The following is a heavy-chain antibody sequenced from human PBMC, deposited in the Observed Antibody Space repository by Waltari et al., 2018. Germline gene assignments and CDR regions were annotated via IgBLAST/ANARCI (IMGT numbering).Heavy chain of an antibody. CDR2: INTNTGNP. D-gene: IGHD1-26*01. J-gene: IGHJ4*02. Sequence: QVQLVHSGSAVKKPGASVKVSCKASGYIFTTYGINWVRQAPGQGLEWMGWINTNTGNPMYVQGFTGRYVFSLDTSVRTAYLQISSLKAEDSGIYYCARGGGTFSKPQYFDSWGQGTRVAVSS. CDR1: GYIFTTYG. V-gene: IGHV7-4-1*02. CDR3: ARGGGTFSKPQYFDS.